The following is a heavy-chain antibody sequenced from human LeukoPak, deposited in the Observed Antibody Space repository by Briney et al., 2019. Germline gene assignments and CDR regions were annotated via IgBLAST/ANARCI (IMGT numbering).Heavy chain of an antibody. CDR3: ARDTKSVYYYDSSGYYGDGMDV. D-gene: IGHD3-22*01. V-gene: IGHV3-30-3*01. CDR2: ISYDGSNK. J-gene: IGHJ6*02. Sequence: GRSLRLSCAASGFTFSSYAMHWVRQAPGKGLEWVAVISYDGSNKYYADSVKGRFTISRDNSKNTLYLQMNSLRAEDTAVYYCARDTKSVYYYDSSGYYGDGMDVWGQGTTVTVSS. CDR1: GFTFSSYA.